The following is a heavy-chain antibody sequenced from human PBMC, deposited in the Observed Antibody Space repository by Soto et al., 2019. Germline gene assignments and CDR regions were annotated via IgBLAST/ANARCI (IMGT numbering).Heavy chain of an antibody. D-gene: IGHD3-3*01. CDR2: ISGSGGST. CDR3: AGGGITIFGVVTPLDY. J-gene: IGHJ4*02. CDR1: GFTFSSYA. V-gene: IGHV3-23*01. Sequence: GGSLRLSCAASGFTFSSYAMSWVRQAPGKGLEWVSAISGSGGSTYYADSVKGRFTISRDNSKNTLYLQMNSLRAEDTAVYYCAGGGITIFGVVTPLDYWGQGTLVTVSS.